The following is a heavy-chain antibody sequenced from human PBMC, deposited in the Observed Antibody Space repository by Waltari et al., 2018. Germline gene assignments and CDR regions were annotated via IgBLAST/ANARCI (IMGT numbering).Heavy chain of an antibody. CDR3: ARAKRVVYAERYDAFDI. D-gene: IGHD2-8*02. Sequence: QVQLQESGPGLVKPSETLSLTCTVSGGSISSYYWSWIRQPPGKGLEWHGYIYYSGSTNYNPSLKSRVTISVDTSKNQFSLKLSSVTAADTAVYYCARAKRVVYAERYDAFDIWGQGTMVTVSS. CDR2: IYYSGST. J-gene: IGHJ3*02. CDR1: GGSISSYY. V-gene: IGHV4-59*01.